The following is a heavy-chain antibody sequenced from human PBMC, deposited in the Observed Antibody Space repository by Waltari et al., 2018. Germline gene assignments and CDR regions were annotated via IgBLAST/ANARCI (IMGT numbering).Heavy chain of an antibody. V-gene: IGHV4-38-2*02. D-gene: IGHD6-19*01. CDR1: GYSISRVYY. CDR3: ARDLRWQWLVRADAFDI. CDR2: IYHSGST. J-gene: IGHJ3*02. Sequence: VQLQESVSVPVTPSVTLSVTRAVSGYSISRVYYWACTSQPPRKGLEWIGSIYHSGSTYYNPSLKSRVTISVDTSKNQCSLKLSSVTAADTAVYYCARDLRWQWLVRADAFDIWGQGTMVTVSS.